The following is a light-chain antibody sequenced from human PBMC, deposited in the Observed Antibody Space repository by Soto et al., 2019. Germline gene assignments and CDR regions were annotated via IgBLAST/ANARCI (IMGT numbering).Light chain of an antibody. Sequence: QSALTQPASVSGSPGQSITISCTGTSSDVGGYNYVSWHQQHPGKAPKLIIYEVSNRPSGVSNRFSGSKSGNTASLTISGLQAEDEADYYCNSYTSKSTGVFGTGTKLTVL. J-gene: IGLJ1*01. CDR3: NSYTSKSTGV. CDR2: EVS. V-gene: IGLV2-14*01. CDR1: SSDVGGYNY.